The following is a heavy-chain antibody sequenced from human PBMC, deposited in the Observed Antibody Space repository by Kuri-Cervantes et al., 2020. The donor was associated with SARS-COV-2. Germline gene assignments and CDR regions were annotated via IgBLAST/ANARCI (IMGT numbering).Heavy chain of an antibody. D-gene: IGHD1/OR15-1a*01. CDR2: IYYTGSA. J-gene: IGHJ4*02. V-gene: IGHV4-39*01. Sequence: ESLKISCTVAGGSISTPGFYWGWIRQAPGKGLEWIGIIYYTGSASYSPSLKSRLTISVDTSKNQFSLQLSSVTAADTAMYYCVRFLIGTEYGDYWGQGALVTVSS. CDR1: GGSISTPGFY. CDR3: VRFLIGTEYGDY.